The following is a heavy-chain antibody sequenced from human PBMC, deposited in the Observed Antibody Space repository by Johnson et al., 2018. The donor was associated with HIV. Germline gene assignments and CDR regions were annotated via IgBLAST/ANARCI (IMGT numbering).Heavy chain of an antibody. J-gene: IGHJ3*02. D-gene: IGHD6-19*01. CDR3: ARDSDQYSSGWYEQLDAFDI. CDR1: GFTFDDYA. CDR2: INWNSGRI. Sequence: LLVESGGGLVQPGGSLRLSCAASGFTFDDYAMHWVRQAPGKGLEWVSGINWNSGRIGYADSVKGRFTISRDNAKNSLDLQINSLRAEDTALYYCARDSDQYSSGWYEQLDAFDIWGQGTMVTVSS. V-gene: IGHV3-9*01.